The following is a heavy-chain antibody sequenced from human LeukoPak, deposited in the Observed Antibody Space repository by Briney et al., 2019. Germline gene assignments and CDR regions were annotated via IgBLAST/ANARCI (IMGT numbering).Heavy chain of an antibody. Sequence: SETLSLTCTVSGGSISSYYWSWIRQPPGKGLEWVGYIYYSGSTNYNPSLKSRVTISVDTSKNQFSLKLRSVTAADTAFYYCARGHYNGSNPLHWFDPWGQGTLVTVSS. J-gene: IGHJ5*02. D-gene: IGHD1-26*01. CDR1: GGSISSYY. CDR3: ARGHYNGSNPLHWFDP. V-gene: IGHV4-59*01. CDR2: IYYSGST.